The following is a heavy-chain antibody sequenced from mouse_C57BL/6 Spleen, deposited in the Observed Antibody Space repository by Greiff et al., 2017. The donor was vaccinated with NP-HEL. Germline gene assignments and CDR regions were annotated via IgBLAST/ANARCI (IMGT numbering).Heavy chain of an antibody. D-gene: IGHD2-3*01. J-gene: IGHJ4*01. CDR1: GYTFTSYW. CDR3: ATGDLDGPPYYAMDY. V-gene: IGHV1-64*01. CDR2: IHPNSGST. Sequence: QVQLQQSGAELVKPGASVKLSCKASGYTFTSYWMHWVKQRPGQGLEWIGMIHPNSGSTNYNEKFKSKATLTVDKSSSTAYMQLSSLTSEDSAVYYCATGDLDGPPYYAMDYWGQGTSVTVSS.